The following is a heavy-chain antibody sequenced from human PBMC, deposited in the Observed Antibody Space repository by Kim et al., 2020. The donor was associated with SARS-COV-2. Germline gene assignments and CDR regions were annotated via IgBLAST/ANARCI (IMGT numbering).Heavy chain of an antibody. V-gene: IGHV4-39*01. CDR2: IYYSGST. D-gene: IGHD5-18*01. CDR1: GGSISSSSYY. Sequence: SETLSLTCTVSGGSISSSSYYWGWIRQPPGKGLEWIGSIYYSGSTYYNPSLKSRVTISVDTSKNQFSLKLSSVTAADTAVYFCARLTLWLNYYYGMDFWGQGTTVTVSS. CDR3: ARLTLWLNYYYGMDF. J-gene: IGHJ6*02.